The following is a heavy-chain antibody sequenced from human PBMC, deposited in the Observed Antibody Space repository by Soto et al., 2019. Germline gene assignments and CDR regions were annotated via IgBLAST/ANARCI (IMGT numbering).Heavy chain of an antibody. CDR2: INQDGSDK. V-gene: IGHV3-7*01. J-gene: IGHJ6*02. CDR1: GFTFSNDW. Sequence: EVRLVESGGDLVQPGGSLRLSCAASGFTFSNDWVTWVRQAPGKGLEWVANINQDGSDKLYVDSVKGRFTISRDNAKYSLYLQMDSLRSEDTAVYYCASHEPSYYYAVDVWGQGNTVPVSS. CDR3: ASHEPSYYYAVDV.